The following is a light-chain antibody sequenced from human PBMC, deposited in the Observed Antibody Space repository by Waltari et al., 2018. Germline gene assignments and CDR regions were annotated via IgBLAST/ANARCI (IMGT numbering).Light chain of an antibody. CDR1: QSVTSY. CDR2: DGS. CDR3: QQYGAWPLT. J-gene: IGKJ4*01. V-gene: IGKV3-15*01. Sequence: EIVLTPSPGTLSLSPGERVTLPFRASQSVTSYLGWYQKKPGQAPRLLIYDGSSRATGVPARFSGSGSGTEFTLTISSLQSEDLAVYYCQQYGAWPLTFGGGSKVEF.